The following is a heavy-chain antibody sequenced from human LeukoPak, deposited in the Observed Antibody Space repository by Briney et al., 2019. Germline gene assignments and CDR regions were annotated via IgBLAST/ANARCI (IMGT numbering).Heavy chain of an antibody. Sequence: PGGSLRLSCAASGFTFSSYGMHWVRQAPGKGLEWVAVIWYDGSNKYYADSVKGRVTISRDNSKNTLYLQMNSLRAEDTAVYYCAKDLRDGYNNVGGFDYWGQGTLVTVSS. V-gene: IGHV3-33*06. CDR3: AKDLRDGYNNVGGFDY. J-gene: IGHJ4*02. CDR1: GFTFSSYG. CDR2: IWYDGSNK. D-gene: IGHD5-24*01.